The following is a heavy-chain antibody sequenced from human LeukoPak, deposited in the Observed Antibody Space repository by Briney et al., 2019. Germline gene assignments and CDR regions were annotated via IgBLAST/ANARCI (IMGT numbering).Heavy chain of an antibody. J-gene: IGHJ4*02. V-gene: IGHV4-59*08. CDR1: GGSFSGYY. D-gene: IGHD6-13*01. CDR3: ARHRRDSAAARYFDY. CDR2: IYYSGGT. Sequence: PSETLSLTCAVYGGSFSGYYWSWIRQPPGKGLEWIGYIYYSGGTNYNPSLKRRVTISVDTSKNQFSLKLTSVTAADTAVYYCARHRRDSAAARYFDYWGQGTLVTVSS.